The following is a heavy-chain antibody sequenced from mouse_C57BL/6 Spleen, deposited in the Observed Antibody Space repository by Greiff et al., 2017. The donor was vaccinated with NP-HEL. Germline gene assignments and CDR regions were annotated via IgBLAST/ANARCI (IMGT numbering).Heavy chain of an antibody. CDR1: GFTFSSYA. Sequence: EVKVVESGGGLVKPGGSLKLSCAASGFTFSSYAMSWVRQTPEKRLEWVATISDGGSYTYYPDNVKGRFTISRDNAKNNLYLQRSHLKSEDTAMYYCARDELTGNYFDYWGQGTTLTVSS. V-gene: IGHV5-4*01. D-gene: IGHD4-1*01. CDR2: ISDGGSYT. J-gene: IGHJ2*01. CDR3: ARDELTGNYFDY.